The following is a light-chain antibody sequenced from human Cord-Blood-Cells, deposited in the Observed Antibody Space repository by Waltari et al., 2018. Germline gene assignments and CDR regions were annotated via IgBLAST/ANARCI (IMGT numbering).Light chain of an antibody. CDR3: QQSYSTPYP. Sequence: DLQMTQSPSSLSASVGDRLTITRRASQSISSDLNWYQQKPWKAPKLLIYAASSLQSGVPSRFSGSGSGTDFTLTISSLQPEDCATYYCQQSYSTPYPFGQGTKLEIK. J-gene: IGKJ2*01. CDR2: AAS. CDR1: QSISSD. V-gene: IGKV1-39*01.